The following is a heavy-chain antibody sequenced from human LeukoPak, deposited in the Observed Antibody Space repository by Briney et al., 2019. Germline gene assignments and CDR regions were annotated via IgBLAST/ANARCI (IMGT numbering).Heavy chain of an antibody. V-gene: IGHV4-59*01. CDR1: GGSISSYY. J-gene: IGHJ4*02. D-gene: IGHD3-10*01. CDR2: IYYSGST. CDR3: ARDSGNYYGSGSSLDY. Sequence: SETLSLTCTVSGGSISSYYSSWIRQPPGKGLEWIGYIYYSGSTNYNPSLKSRVTISVDTSKNQFSLKLSSVTAADTAVYYCARDSGNYYGSGSSLDYWGQGTLVTVSS.